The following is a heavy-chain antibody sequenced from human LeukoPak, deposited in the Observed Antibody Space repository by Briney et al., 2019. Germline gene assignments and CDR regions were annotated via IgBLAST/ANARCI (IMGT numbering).Heavy chain of an antibody. J-gene: IGHJ4*02. V-gene: IGHV4-38-2*02. D-gene: IGHD4-17*01. CDR2: IYHSGNT. CDR3: ARAGYGDSDFDY. Sequence: SETLSLTCTVSGYSISTSYYWGWIRQPPGKGLGWIGSIYHSGNTYYNPSLKSRVTISVDTSKNQFSLKLNSVTAADTAVYYCARAGYGDSDFDYWGQGTLVTVSS. CDR1: GYSISTSYY.